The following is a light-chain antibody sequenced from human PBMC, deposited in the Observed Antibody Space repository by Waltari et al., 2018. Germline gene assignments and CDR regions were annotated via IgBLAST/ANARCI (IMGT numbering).Light chain of an antibody. J-gene: IGKJ1*01. Sequence: DIVMTQSPDSLAVSLGERATINCKSSQSVLYSSNNKNYLAWYQQKPGQPPKLLISWASTRESGVPDRFSGSGSGTEFTLTISSLQAEDVAVYYCQQYYSSPRTFGQGTKVEIK. CDR2: WAS. V-gene: IGKV4-1*01. CDR3: QQYYSSPRT. CDR1: QSVLYSSNNKNY.